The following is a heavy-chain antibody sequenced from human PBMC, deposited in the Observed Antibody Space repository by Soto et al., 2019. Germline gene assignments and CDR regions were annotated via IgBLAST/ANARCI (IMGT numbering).Heavy chain of an antibody. CDR2: INHAGST. D-gene: IGHD1-1*01. Sequence: QMQLQQWGAGLLKASETLSLTCSVSGGSFSGYYLAWIRQPPGKGLEWIGEINHAGSTKYHPSLKSRVVLSVDLSNTHFSLRLRSVTAADTAVYFCARKSGPAYRYGMDFWGQGTTVTVSS. CDR1: GGSFSGYY. CDR3: ARKSGPAYRYGMDF. V-gene: IGHV4-34*02. J-gene: IGHJ6*02.